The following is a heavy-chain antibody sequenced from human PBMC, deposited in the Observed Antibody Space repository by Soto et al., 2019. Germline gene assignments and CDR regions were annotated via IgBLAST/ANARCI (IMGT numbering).Heavy chain of an antibody. V-gene: IGHV4-34*01. Sequence: QVQLQQWGAGLLKPSETLSLTCAVYGGSFTNYYWSWIRQPPGKGLEWMGEINHSGNTKYKPSLKGRVTISLETAQSQFSLRLTSVTAPYTSVYYCARCTEILGYCSDGTCYPRSFRFEYWGQGSVVIVSS. CDR2: INHSGNT. CDR3: ARCTEILGYCSDGTCYPRSFRFEY. J-gene: IGHJ4*02. D-gene: IGHD2-15*01. CDR1: GGSFTNYY.